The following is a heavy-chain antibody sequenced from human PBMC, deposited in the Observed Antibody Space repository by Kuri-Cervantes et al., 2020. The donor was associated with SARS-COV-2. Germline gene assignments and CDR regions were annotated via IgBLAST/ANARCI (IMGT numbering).Heavy chain of an antibody. CDR2: ISSSSSYI. CDR1: GFTFSSYE. CDR3: ARDRGIAAADLYYYYYGMDV. V-gene: IGHV3-21*01. D-gene: IGHD6-13*01. Sequence: GQSLTLSCAASGFTFSSYEMNWVRQAPGKGLEWVSSISSSSSYIYYADSVKGLFTISRDNAKNSLYLQMNSLRAEDTAVYYCARDRGIAAADLYYYYYGMDVWGQGTTVTVSS. J-gene: IGHJ6*02.